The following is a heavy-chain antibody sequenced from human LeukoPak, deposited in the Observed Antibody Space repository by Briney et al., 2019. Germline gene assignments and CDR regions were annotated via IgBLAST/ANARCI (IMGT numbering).Heavy chain of an antibody. V-gene: IGHV3-49*04. Sequence: GGSLRLSCTASGFTLGDYAMSWVRQAPGKGLEWVGFIRSKAYGGTTEYAASVKGRFTISRDDSKSIAYLQMNSLKTEDTAVYYCTREPPYCGGDCYYDYWGQGTLVTVSS. CDR1: GFTLGDYA. D-gene: IGHD2-21*02. CDR3: TREPPYCGGDCYYDY. CDR2: IRSKAYGGTT. J-gene: IGHJ4*02.